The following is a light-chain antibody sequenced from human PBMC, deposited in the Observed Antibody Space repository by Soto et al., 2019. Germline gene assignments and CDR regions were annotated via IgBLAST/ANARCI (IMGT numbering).Light chain of an antibody. CDR2: ENN. CDR1: SSDVGGYNY. J-gene: IGLJ1*01. Sequence: QSALAQPASVSGSPGQSITISCTGTSSDVGGYNYVSWYQQVPGTAPKLLIYENNHRPSGVPDRFSGSKSGTSASLVISGLQSEDEAEYFCAGWDGSLKGFVFGTGTKVTVL. V-gene: IGLV2-14*01. CDR3: AGWDGSLKGFV.